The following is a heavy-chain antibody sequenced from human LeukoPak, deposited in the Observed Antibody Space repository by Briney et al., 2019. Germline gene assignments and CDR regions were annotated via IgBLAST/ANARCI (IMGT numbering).Heavy chain of an antibody. CDR1: GFTFSSYW. D-gene: IGHD2-2*01. V-gene: IGHV3-74*01. J-gene: IGHJ4*02. CDR3: ARDQRIGGRYCSSTSCYPPDY. Sequence: GGSLRLSCAASGFTFSSYWMHWVRQAPGKGLVWVSRINSDGSSTSYADSVKGRFTISRDNAKNTLYLQMNSLRAEDTAVYYWARDQRIGGRYCSSTSCYPPDYGGQGTLVTVSS. CDR2: INSDGSST.